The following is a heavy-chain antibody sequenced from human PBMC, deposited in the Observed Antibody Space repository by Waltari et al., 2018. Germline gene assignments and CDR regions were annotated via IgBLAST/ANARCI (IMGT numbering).Heavy chain of an antibody. D-gene: IGHD5-12*01. V-gene: IGHV3-23*01. CDR1: GFTFSSPA. CDR3: AKVEWGGYSGYVGDC. CDR2: LDNNREGAT. Sequence: EVQLLESGGALVQPGGSVRLSCAASGFTFSSPAIVWVRQAQGKGLEWVSALDNNREGATFYADSVRGRFTISRDNSKNTLYLQMNSLRIEDTAVYYCAKVEWGGYSGYVGDCWGQGTLVTVSS. J-gene: IGHJ4*02.